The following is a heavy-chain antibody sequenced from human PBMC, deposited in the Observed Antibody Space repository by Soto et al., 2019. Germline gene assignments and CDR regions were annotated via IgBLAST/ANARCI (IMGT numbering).Heavy chain of an antibody. Sequence: QVQLVESGGGVVQPGRSLRLSCAASGFTFSSYGMHWVRQAPGKGLEWVAVISYDGSNKYYADSVKGRVTISRDNSKNTLYLQMNSLRPEDTAVYYCAKDLLRPGRAYGMDVWGQGTTVTVSS. CDR2: ISYDGSNK. CDR3: AKDLLRPGRAYGMDV. V-gene: IGHV3-30*18. CDR1: GFTFSSYG. J-gene: IGHJ6*02.